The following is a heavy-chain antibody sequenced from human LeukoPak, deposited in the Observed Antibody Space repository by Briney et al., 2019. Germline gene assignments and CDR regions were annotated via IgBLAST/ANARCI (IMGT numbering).Heavy chain of an antibody. CDR2: IGTYKGDA. J-gene: IGHJ4*02. Sequence: ASVKVSCKASGYTFTAYYMHWVRQAPGQGLEWMGWIGTYKGDANYPQKFQGRVTMTTETSTNTAYMELRSLRSDDTAVYYCAREGHYDSSAYPPDYWGQGTLVTVSS. CDR1: GYTFTAYY. V-gene: IGHV1-18*04. CDR3: AREGHYDSSAYPPDY. D-gene: IGHD3-22*01.